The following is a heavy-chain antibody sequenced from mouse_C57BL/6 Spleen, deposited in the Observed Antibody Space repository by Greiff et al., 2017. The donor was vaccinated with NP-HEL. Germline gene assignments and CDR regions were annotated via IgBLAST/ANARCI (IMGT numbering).Heavy chain of an antibody. V-gene: IGHV1-82*01. CDR2: IYPGDGDT. CDR3: ERRLWYDY. D-gene: IGHD2-1*01. J-gene: IGHJ2*01. CDR1: GYAFSSSW. Sequence: QVQLQQSGPELVKPGASVKISCKASGYAFSSSWMNWVKQRPGKGLEWIGRIYPGDGDTNYNGKFKGKATLTADKSSSTAYMQLSSLTSEDSAVYFCERRLWYDYWGKGTTLTVSS.